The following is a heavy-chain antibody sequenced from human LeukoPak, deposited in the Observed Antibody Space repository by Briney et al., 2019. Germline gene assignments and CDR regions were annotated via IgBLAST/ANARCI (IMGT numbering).Heavy chain of an antibody. D-gene: IGHD3-22*01. J-gene: IGHJ4*02. CDR2: ISAYNGNT. CDR1: GYTFTSYG. Sequence: ASVKVSCKASGYTFTSYGISWVRQAPGQGLEWMGWISAYNGNTNYAQKLQGRVTMTTDTSTSTAYMELRSLRSDDTAVYYCASSGPYYDSSGYKYWGQGTLVTVSS. V-gene: IGHV1-18*01. CDR3: ASSGPYYDSSGYKY.